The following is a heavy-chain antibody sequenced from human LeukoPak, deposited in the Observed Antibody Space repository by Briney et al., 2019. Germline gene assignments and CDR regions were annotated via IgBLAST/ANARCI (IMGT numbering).Heavy chain of an antibody. CDR2: IYTGGGT. CDR1: GFTFSNAW. CDR3: TRSGYRHPYHFDS. J-gene: IGHJ4*02. D-gene: IGHD3-22*01. Sequence: GGSLRLSCAASGFTFSNAWMSWVRQAPGKGLEWVSVIYTGGGTDHADSVKGRFTISRDNSKNTLSLQMNSLRVEDTAIYYCTRSGYRHPYHFDSWGQGTLVTVSS. V-gene: IGHV3-53*01.